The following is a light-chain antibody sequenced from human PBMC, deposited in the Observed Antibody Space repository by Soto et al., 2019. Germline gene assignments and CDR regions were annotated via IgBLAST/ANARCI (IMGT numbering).Light chain of an antibody. CDR2: GAS. Sequence: EIVMTQSPGTLSVSPGERATLSCRASQSVSSNLAWYQQKPGQAPRLLIYGASTRATGIPARFSGRGSGTEFTLTISSLQSEDFAVYFCHQYGSSPLFAFGPGTKVDIK. CDR3: HQYGSSPLFA. CDR1: QSVSSN. V-gene: IGKV3-15*01. J-gene: IGKJ3*01.